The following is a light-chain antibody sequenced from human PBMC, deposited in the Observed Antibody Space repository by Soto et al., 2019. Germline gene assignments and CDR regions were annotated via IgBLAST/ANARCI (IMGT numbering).Light chain of an antibody. CDR1: QSISSW. J-gene: IGKJ2*01. CDR2: DAS. Sequence: DSHMTQSASTLSASVGGRVTITCRASQSISSWLAWYQQKPGKAPKLLIYDASTLESGVPSRFSGSGSGTEFTLTISSLQPDDFATYYCQQYSIYWNTFGQGTKVDIK. CDR3: QQYSIYWNT. V-gene: IGKV1-5*01.